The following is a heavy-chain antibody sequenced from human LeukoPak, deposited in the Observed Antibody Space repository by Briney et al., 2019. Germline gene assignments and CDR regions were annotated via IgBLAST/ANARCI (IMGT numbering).Heavy chain of an antibody. D-gene: IGHD3-22*01. CDR1: GGTFSSYA. V-gene: IGHV1-18*01. CDR3: ARTPQVEPRQLRLYYYGSSGYYPFDY. J-gene: IGHJ4*02. CDR2: ISAYNGIT. Sequence: ASVKVSCKASGGTFSSYAISWVRQARGQGLEWMGWISAYNGITNYAQKLQGRVTMTTDTSTSTAYMELRSLRSDDTAVYYCARTPQVEPRQLRLYYYGSSGYYPFDYWGQGTLVTVSS.